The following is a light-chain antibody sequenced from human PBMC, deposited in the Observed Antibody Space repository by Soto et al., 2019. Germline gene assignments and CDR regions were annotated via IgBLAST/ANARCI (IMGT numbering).Light chain of an antibody. CDR2: RNT. CDR1: SSNIENNY. V-gene: IGLV1-47*01. Sequence: QSVLTQPPSASGTPGQRVTISCSGSSSNIENNYVYWYQQLPVTAPKLLIYRNTKRPSGVPDRFSGSKSGASASLGVSGLRSEDEADYYCTTWNDSLSGPVFGGGTKLTVL. J-gene: IGLJ3*02. CDR3: TTWNDSLSGPV.